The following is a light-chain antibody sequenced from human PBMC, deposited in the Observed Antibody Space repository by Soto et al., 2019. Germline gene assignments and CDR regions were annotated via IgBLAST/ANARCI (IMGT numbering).Light chain of an antibody. CDR2: EAS. V-gene: IGKV1-6*01. CDR1: QGIRND. J-gene: IGKJ1*01. Sequence: AIQMTQSPSSLSASVGDRVTITCRASQGIRNDLGWYQQKPGKPPKLLIYEASSLQSGVPSRFSGSGSGTDFTLTISSLQPEDFATYYCLQDYNYPLTFGQGTKVEIK. CDR3: LQDYNYPLT.